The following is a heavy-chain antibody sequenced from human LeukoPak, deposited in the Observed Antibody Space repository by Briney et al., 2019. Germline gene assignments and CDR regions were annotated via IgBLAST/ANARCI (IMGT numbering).Heavy chain of an antibody. Sequence: GASVKVSCKASGYTFTNFPIGWVRQAPGQGLEWMGWISAYNGYTKYAPSLQGRVTMTTDTSTSTAYMQLRSLRSDDTAMYYCARVGGNYGGLIDYWGQGTLVTVSS. CDR2: ISAYNGYT. J-gene: IGHJ4*02. CDR3: ARVGGNYGGLIDY. CDR1: GYTFTNFP. D-gene: IGHD1-26*01. V-gene: IGHV1-18*01.